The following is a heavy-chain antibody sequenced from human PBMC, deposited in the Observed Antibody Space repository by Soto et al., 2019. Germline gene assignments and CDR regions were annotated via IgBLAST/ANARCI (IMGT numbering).Heavy chain of an antibody. D-gene: IGHD3-22*01. CDR2: IYWDDDK. CDR1: GFSLSTTGVG. CDR3: AHYDDSSALWDY. J-gene: IGHJ4*02. Sequence: SGPTLVNPTQTLTLTCTFSGFSLSTTGVGVGWIRQPPGKALEWLALIYWDDDKSYSPSLKSRLTITKDTSKNQVVLTMSNMDLVDTATYYCAHYDDSSALWDYWGQGTLVTVSS. V-gene: IGHV2-5*02.